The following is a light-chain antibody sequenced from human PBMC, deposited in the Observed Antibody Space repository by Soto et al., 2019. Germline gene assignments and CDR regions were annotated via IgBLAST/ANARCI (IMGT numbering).Light chain of an antibody. CDR2: GAS. CDR3: QQYNDWQYT. Sequence: EIVMTQSPATLSLSPGERATLSCRASQSVSSNLVWYQQKPGQAPRLLIYGASTRATGITARFSGSGSGTDFTLTISSLQSEDFAAYYCQQYNDWQYTFGQGTKLEI. V-gene: IGKV3-15*01. CDR1: QSVSSN. J-gene: IGKJ2*01.